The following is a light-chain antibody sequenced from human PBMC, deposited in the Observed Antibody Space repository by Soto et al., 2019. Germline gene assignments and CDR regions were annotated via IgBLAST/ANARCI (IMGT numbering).Light chain of an antibody. V-gene: IGKV3-20*01. CDR1: QSVSSN. CDR3: QQYDNSLWT. J-gene: IGKJ1*01. Sequence: EIEMTQSPATLSVSPGERATLSCRASQSVSSNLAWYQHKPGQAPRLLIYGASRRATGVPDRFSGSGSGTDFTLTISRLEPEDFAVYYCQQYDNSLWTFGQGTKVDIK. CDR2: GAS.